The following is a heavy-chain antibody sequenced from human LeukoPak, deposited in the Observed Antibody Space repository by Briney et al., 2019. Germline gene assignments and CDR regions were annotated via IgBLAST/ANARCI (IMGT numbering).Heavy chain of an antibody. CDR2: SYYSGSA. J-gene: IGHJ4*02. Sequence: SETLSLTCTVSGGSISTYYWSWIRQPPGKGLEWIGYSYYSGSAKYNPSLKSRVTISVDTSKNQFSLKLSSVTAADTAVYYCARSYGSGNYFEYWGQGTLVTVSS. V-gene: IGHV4-59*01. D-gene: IGHD3-10*01. CDR1: GGSISTYY. CDR3: ARSYGSGNYFEY.